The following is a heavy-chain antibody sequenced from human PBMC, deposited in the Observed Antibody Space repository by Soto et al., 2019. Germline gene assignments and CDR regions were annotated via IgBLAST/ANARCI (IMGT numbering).Heavy chain of an antibody. CDR3: ARGPNHTPVHYDFWSGYPPNYYMDV. CDR2: ISSSSSYI. Sequence: GGSLRLSCAASGFTFSSYSMNWVRQAPGKGLEWVSSISSSSSYIYYADSVKGRFTISRDNAKNSLYLQMNSLRAEDTAVYYCARGPNHTPVHYDFWSGYPPNYYMDVWGKGTTVTVSS. CDR1: GFTFSSYS. J-gene: IGHJ6*03. D-gene: IGHD3-3*01. V-gene: IGHV3-21*01.